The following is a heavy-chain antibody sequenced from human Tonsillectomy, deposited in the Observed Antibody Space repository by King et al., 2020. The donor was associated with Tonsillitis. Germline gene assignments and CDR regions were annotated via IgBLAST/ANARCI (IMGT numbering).Heavy chain of an antibody. Sequence: QLVQSGAEVKKPGSSVKVSCKASGGTFSSYAISWVRQAPGQGLEWMGGIIPIFGTANYAQKFQGRVAITADESTSTAYMELSSLRSEDTAVYYCARDRGRPRAAHYYFDYWGQGTLVTVSS. D-gene: IGHD6-6*01. J-gene: IGHJ4*02. V-gene: IGHV1-69*01. CDR1: GGTFSSYA. CDR3: ARDRGRPRAAHYYFDY. CDR2: IIPIFGTA.